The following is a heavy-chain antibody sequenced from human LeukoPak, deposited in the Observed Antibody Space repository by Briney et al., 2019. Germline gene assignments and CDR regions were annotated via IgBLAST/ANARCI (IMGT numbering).Heavy chain of an antibody. CDR1: GFNFHRYT. Sequence: PGGSLRLSCATSGFNFHRYTTHWVRQAPGKGLEWVSLAGWAGGTTYYSDSVRGRFTISRDSGRNSVYLQMNSLTTDDTAFYFSAKELDTMFFDYWGQGALVTVSS. V-gene: IGHV3-43*01. J-gene: IGHJ4*02. CDR2: AGWAGGTT. CDR3: AKELDTMFFDY. D-gene: IGHD3-10*02.